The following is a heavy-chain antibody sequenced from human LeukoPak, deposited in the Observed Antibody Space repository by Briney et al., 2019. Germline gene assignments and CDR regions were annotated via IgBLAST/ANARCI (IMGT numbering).Heavy chain of an antibody. CDR1: GFIFSSYW. J-gene: IGHJ4*02. Sequence: GGSLRLSCAASGFIFSSYWMSWVRQAPGKGLEWVANIKQDGSEKYYVDSVKGRFTISRDNAKNSLYLQMNSLRAEDTAVYYCARRGSHDYWGQGTLVTVSS. D-gene: IGHD2-15*01. CDR2: IKQDGSEK. CDR3: ARRGSHDY. V-gene: IGHV3-7*01.